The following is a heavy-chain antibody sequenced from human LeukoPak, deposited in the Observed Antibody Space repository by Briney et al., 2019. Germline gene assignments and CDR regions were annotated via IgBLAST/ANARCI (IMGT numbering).Heavy chain of an antibody. V-gene: IGHV3-30*02. J-gene: IGHJ6*03. CDR2: IRYDGSNK. Sequence: GGSLRLSCAASGFTFSSYGMHCVRQDPGKGPEWVAFIRYDGSNKYYADSVKGRFTVSRDNSKNTLYLQMNSLRAEDTAVYYCAKSGYQPYYYYYMDVWGKGTTVTVSS. CDR3: AKSGYQPYYYYYMDV. D-gene: IGHD3-9*01. CDR1: GFTFSSYG.